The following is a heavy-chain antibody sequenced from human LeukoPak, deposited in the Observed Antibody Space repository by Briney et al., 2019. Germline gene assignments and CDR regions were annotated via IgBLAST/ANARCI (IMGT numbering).Heavy chain of an antibody. D-gene: IGHD3-3*01. V-gene: IGHV4-34*01. J-gene: IGHJ5*02. Sequence: PSETLSLTCAVYGGSFSGYYWSWIRQPPGKGLEWIGEINHSGSTNYNPSLKSRVTISVDTSKNQFSLKLSSVTAADTAVYYCARSAYDFWSGYWHRWFDPWGQGTLVTVSS. CDR2: INHSGST. CDR1: GGSFSGYY. CDR3: ARSAYDFWSGYWHRWFDP.